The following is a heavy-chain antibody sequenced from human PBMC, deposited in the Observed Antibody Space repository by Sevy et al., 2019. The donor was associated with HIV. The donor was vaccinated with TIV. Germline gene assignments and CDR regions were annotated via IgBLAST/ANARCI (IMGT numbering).Heavy chain of an antibody. Sequence: GGSLRLSCAASGFIFSSYDMNWVRQAPGKGLQWVSSISLSNTSMYYVDSVKGRFPISRDNARNSLSLQMNSLRAEDTAVYYCARSGYNYRGIDYWGQGTLVTVSS. CDR3: ARSGYNYRGIDY. D-gene: IGHD5-12*01. CDR1: GFIFSSYD. J-gene: IGHJ4*02. V-gene: IGHV3-21*01. CDR2: ISLSNTSM.